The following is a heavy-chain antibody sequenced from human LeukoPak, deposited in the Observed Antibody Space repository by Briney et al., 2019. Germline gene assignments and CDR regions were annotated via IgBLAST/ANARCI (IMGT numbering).Heavy chain of an antibody. CDR1: GFTFSGYG. Sequence: GGSLRLSCTAPGFTFSGYGMHWVRQAPGKGLEWVAVISNDGSNKYYADSVKGRFTISRDNSKNTLYLQMNSLRPEDAAVYFCGKVRSPVAGPFDYWGQGTLVTVSS. V-gene: IGHV3-30*18. CDR3: GKVRSPVAGPFDY. J-gene: IGHJ4*02. D-gene: IGHD6-19*01. CDR2: ISNDGSNK.